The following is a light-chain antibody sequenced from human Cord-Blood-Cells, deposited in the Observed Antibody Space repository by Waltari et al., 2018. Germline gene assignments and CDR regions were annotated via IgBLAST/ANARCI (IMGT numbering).Light chain of an antibody. Sequence: NFMLTQPHSVSESPGKTVTISCTRSSGSIASNYVQWYQQRPGRAPPTVIYEDNQRPSGVPDRFSGSIDSSSNSASLTISGLKTEDEADYYCQSYDSSPWVFGGGTKLTVL. CDR3: QSYDSSPWV. V-gene: IGLV6-57*03. CDR1: SGSIASNY. J-gene: IGLJ3*02. CDR2: EDN.